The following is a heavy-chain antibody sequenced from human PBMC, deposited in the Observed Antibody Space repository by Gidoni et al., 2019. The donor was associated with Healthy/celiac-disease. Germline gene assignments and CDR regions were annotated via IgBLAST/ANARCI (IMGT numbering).Heavy chain of an antibody. V-gene: IGHV3-11*01. J-gene: IGHJ6*02. CDR2: ISSSGSTI. Sequence: QVQLVESGGGLVKPGGSLRPPCAASGFTFSDYYLSWIRQAPGKGQGLVSYISSSGSTIYYADSVKGRVTISRDNAKNSLYLQMNSLRAEDTAVYYCARSGSYSGYDPADGYSYGRYYYGMDVWGQGTTVTVSS. CDR3: ARSGSYSGYDPADGYSYGRYYYGMDV. CDR1: GFTFSDYY. D-gene: IGHD5-18*01.